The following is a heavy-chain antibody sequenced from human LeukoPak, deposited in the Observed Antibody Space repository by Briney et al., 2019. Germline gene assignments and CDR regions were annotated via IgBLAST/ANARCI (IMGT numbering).Heavy chain of an antibody. CDR2: IYYSGFT. V-gene: IGHV4-39*01. CDR1: GGSISSSSYY. Sequence: PSETLSLTCTVSGGSISSSSYYWGWIRQPPGKGLEWLGNIYYSGFTYYNPSLQSRVTISVDTSKNQFSLKLSSVTAADTAVYYCARQRLWFGELSEGHDPWGQGTLVTVSS. CDR3: ARQRLWFGELSEGHDP. D-gene: IGHD3-10*01. J-gene: IGHJ5*02.